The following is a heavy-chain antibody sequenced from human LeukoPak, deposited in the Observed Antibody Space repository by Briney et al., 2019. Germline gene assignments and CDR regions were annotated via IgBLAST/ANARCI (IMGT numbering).Heavy chain of an antibody. CDR3: ARATYISSRASQLGY. V-gene: IGHV4-59*01. D-gene: IGHD6-13*01. Sequence: SETLSLTCIVADGSISSYYWSWIRQPPGKGLEWMGYIHSSGTTNYSPSLKSRITMSLDTSKNQFSLRLRSVTAADTAMYYCARATYISSRASQLGYWGQGTLVTVSS. CDR1: DGSISSYY. CDR2: IHSSGTT. J-gene: IGHJ4*02.